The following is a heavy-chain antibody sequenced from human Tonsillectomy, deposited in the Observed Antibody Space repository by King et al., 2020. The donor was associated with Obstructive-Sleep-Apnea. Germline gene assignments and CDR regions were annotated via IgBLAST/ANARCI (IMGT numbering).Heavy chain of an antibody. J-gene: IGHJ4*02. D-gene: IGHD1-1*01. V-gene: IGHV4-59*08. CDR3: ARWNEGFDY. Sequence: VQLQESGPGLVRPSETLSLTRTVPGGFIPNYYLGWIRQPPGKGLEWIGYIYYSVITDYKPALRGRVTISVDTSKNQLSLRVTSVTAADTAEYFCARWNEGFDYWGQGTLVTVSS. CDR1: GGFIPNYY. CDR2: IYYSVIT.